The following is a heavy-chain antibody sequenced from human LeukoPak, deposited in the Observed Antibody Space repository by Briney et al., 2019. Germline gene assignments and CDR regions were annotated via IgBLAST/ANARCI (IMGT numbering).Heavy chain of an antibody. CDR2: IYYSGST. CDR1: GGSISSHY. V-gene: IGHV4-59*11. CDR3: ARMVGDQDAFDI. Sequence: PSETLSLTCTVSGGSISSHYWSWIRQPPRKGLEWIGYIYYSGSTNYNPSLKSRVTISVDTSKNQFSLKLSSVTAADTAVYYCARMVGDQDAFDIWGQGTMVTVSS. D-gene: IGHD3-16*01. J-gene: IGHJ3*02.